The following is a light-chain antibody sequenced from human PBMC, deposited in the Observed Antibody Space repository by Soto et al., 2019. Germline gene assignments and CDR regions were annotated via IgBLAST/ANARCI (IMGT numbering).Light chain of an antibody. CDR2: DHN. Sequence: QSVLTQPPSVSAAPGQKVTISRSGSSSNIGNNYVSWYQQLPGTAPKLLIYDHNKRPSGIPDRFSGSKSRTSATLGITGLQTGDEADYYCGTWDSSLSAVVFGGGTKVTVL. V-gene: IGLV1-51*01. CDR1: SSNIGNNY. J-gene: IGLJ2*01. CDR3: GTWDSSLSAVV.